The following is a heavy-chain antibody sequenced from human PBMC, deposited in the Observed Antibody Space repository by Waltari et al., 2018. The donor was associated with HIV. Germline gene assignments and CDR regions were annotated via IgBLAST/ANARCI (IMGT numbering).Heavy chain of an antibody. D-gene: IGHD2-15*01. CDR1: GFTFRDHP. CDR3: ASRGVWCSAISCYGL. J-gene: IGHJ4*01. V-gene: IGHV3-11*01. CDR2: ISTTGSAI. Sequence: QLQLVDSGGTLVHPGGSLRLPCAAFGFTFRDHPLRGTRQAPGKGLEWISDISTTGSAIYDADSVKGRFTISRDNSKNSLYLQMNNLRAEDTAVYFCASRGVWCSAISCYGLWGHGTLVTVSS.